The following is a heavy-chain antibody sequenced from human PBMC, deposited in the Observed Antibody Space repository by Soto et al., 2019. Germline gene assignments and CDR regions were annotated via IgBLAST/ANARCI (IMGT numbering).Heavy chain of an antibody. CDR2: ISGSGGST. V-gene: IGHV3-23*01. Sequence: GGSLRLSCAASGFTFSSYAMSWVRQAPGKGLEWVSAISGSGGSTYYADSVKGRFTISRDNSKNTLYLQMNSLRAEDTAVYYCAKVGVDSSSSDRGYFDYWGQGTLVTVSS. CDR3: AKVGVDSSSSDRGYFDY. D-gene: IGHD6-6*01. J-gene: IGHJ4*02. CDR1: GFTFSSYA.